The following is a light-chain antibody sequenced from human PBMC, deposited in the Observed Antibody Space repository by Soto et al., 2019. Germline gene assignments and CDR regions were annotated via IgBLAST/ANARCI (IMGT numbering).Light chain of an antibody. CDR1: SSNIGSNY. CDR2: RNN. J-gene: IGLJ2*01. V-gene: IGLV1-47*01. CDR3: AAWDDSLSGVV. Sequence: QLVLTQPPSASGTPGQRVTISCSGSSSNIGSNYVYWYQQLPGTAPKLLIYRNNQRPSGVPDRFSSSKSGTSASLAISGLRSEDEADYYCAAWDDSLSGVVFGGGTKVTVL.